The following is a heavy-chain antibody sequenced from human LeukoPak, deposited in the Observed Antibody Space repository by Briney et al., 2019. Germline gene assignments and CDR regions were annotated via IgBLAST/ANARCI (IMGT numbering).Heavy chain of an antibody. CDR1: GFTFTNYW. CDR2: INNDGTRT. Sequence: PGGALRLSCEVSGFTFTNYWMHWVRQAPGKGLVWVSRINNDGTRTTYADSVKGRFTISRDNTKDTLYLQMNSLRPEDTAVYYCARDGSAWLPFDHWGQGTLVTVSS. CDR3: ARDGSAWLPFDH. V-gene: IGHV3-74*01. J-gene: IGHJ4*02. D-gene: IGHD6-19*01.